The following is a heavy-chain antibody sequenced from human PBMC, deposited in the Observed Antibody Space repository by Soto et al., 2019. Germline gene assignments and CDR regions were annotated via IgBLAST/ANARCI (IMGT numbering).Heavy chain of an antibody. CDR3: AGDCSGGSCYPGMDV. Sequence: GGSLRLSCAASGFNFNSYTINWVRQAPGKRLEWLSSISSSGYIFSTDSVRGRFTISRDSAKNSVYLQINSLRAEDTAVYFCAGDCSGGSCYPGMDVWGQGTTVTVSS. CDR1: GFNFNSYT. CDR2: ISSSGYI. J-gene: IGHJ6*02. D-gene: IGHD2-15*01. V-gene: IGHV3-21*01.